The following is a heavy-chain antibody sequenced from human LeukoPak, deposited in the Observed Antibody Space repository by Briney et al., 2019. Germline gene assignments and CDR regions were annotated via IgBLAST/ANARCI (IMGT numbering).Heavy chain of an antibody. CDR2: ISSSSSTI. J-gene: IGHJ4*02. D-gene: IGHD3-10*01. Sequence: AGGSLRLSCAASGFTFSSYSMNWVRQAPGKGLEWVSYISSSSSTIYYADSVKGRFTLSRDNAKNSLYLQMNSLRAEDTAVYYCAKAYGSGSYYFDYWGQGTLVTVSS. V-gene: IGHV3-48*04. CDR1: GFTFSSYS. CDR3: AKAYGSGSYYFDY.